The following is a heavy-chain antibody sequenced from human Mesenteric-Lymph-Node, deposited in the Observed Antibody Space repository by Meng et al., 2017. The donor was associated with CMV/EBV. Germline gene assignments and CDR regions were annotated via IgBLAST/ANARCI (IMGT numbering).Heavy chain of an antibody. D-gene: IGHD3-16*01. CDR3: ARGGPGAFDI. Sequence: GGSLRLSCAASGFAFSNYWMHWVRQVPGKGLLWVSYINSEGSHTTYADSVRGRFTISRDNAKNTLYLQMNSLRAEDTADYYCARGGPGAFDIWGQGTMVTVSS. CDR1: GFAFSNYW. CDR2: INSEGSHT. J-gene: IGHJ3*02. V-gene: IGHV3-74*01.